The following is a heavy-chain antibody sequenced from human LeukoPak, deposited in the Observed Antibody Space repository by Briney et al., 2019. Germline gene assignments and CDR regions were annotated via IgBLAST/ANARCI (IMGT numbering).Heavy chain of an antibody. V-gene: IGHV3-53*04. J-gene: IGHJ5*02. Sequence: GGSLRLSCAASGFTVTSNYVSCVRQAPGKGLEWVSVIYSGSDTFYADSVKGRFTISRHNSKNTVYLQMTSLRVEDTAVYYCAREGERARGFAPWGQRPLVTVSS. CDR2: IYSGSDT. CDR1: GFTVTSNY. CDR3: AREGERARGFAP. D-gene: IGHD3-10*01.